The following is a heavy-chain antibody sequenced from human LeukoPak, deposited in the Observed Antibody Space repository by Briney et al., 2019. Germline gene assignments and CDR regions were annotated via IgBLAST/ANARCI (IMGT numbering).Heavy chain of an antibody. CDR1: GDSVSSNSAA. CDR2: TYYRSKWYN. CDR3: ARVERSRGSYFLDY. D-gene: IGHD1-26*01. Sequence: PSQTLSLTCAISGDSVSSNSAAGNWIRQSPSRGLEWLGRTYYRSKWYNDYAVSVKSRITINPDTSKNQFSLQLNSVTPEDTAVYYCARVERSRGSYFLDYWGQGTLVTVSS. J-gene: IGHJ4*02. V-gene: IGHV6-1*01.